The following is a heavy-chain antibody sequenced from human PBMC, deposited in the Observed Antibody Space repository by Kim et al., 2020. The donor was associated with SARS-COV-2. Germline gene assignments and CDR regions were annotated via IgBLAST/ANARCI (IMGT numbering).Heavy chain of an antibody. D-gene: IGHD6-19*01. J-gene: IGHJ4*02. V-gene: IGHV3-30*02. Sequence: ADSVEGPVTISRDKSKNTLYLQMSSLRAEDTAIYYCAKGRIAVAGTPMNYWGQGTLVTVSS. CDR3: AKGRIAVAGTPMNY.